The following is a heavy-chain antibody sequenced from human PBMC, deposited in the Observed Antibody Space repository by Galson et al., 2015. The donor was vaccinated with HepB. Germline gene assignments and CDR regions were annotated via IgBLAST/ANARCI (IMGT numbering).Heavy chain of an antibody. Sequence: SVKVSCKASGYTFTGYYMHWVRQAPGQGLEWMGWINPNSGGTNYAQKFQGRVTMTRDTSISTAYMELSRLRSDDTAVYYCASQYYDILTGYRDNHYYGMDVWGQGTTVTVSS. D-gene: IGHD3-9*01. V-gene: IGHV1-2*02. CDR3: ASQYYDILTGYRDNHYYGMDV. CDR1: GYTFTGYY. CDR2: INPNSGGT. J-gene: IGHJ6*02.